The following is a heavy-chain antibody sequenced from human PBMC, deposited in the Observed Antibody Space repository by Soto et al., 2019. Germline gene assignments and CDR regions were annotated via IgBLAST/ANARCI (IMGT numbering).Heavy chain of an antibody. CDR3: ASKGTYQLLSFDY. CDR2: INHSGST. V-gene: IGHV4-34*01. Sequence: SETLSLTCAVYGGSFSGYYWIWIRQPPGKGLEWIGEINHSGSTNYNPSLKSRVTTSVDTSKNQFSLKLSSVTAADTAVYYCASKGTYQLLSFDYWGQGTLVTVSS. CDR1: GGSFSGYY. D-gene: IGHD2-2*01. J-gene: IGHJ4*02.